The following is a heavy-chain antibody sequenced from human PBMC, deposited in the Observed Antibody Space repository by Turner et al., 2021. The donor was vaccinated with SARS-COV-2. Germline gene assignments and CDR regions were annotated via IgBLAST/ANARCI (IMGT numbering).Heavy chain of an antibody. V-gene: IGHV3-23*04. J-gene: IGHJ3*02. CDR2: ISGSGGNT. D-gene: IGHD3-22*01. Sequence: EVQLVESGGGLVKPGGSVRLSCAASGFIFNNYAMSWVRQAPGKGLEWVAAISGSGGNTYYADSAKGRFTISRDNSKNTQYLQMNSLGAEDTALYYCTKDYYHSRGYADAFDMWGQGTAVIVSS. CDR3: TKDYYHSRGYADAFDM. CDR1: GFIFNNYA.